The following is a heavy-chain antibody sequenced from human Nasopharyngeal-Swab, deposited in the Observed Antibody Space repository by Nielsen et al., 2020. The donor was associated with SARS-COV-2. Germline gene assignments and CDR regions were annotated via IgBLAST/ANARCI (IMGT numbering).Heavy chain of an antibody. CDR2: IYYDASNQ. CDR1: GFSFRSHG. CDR3: VRGDGSPTFFDF. Sequence: GESLKISCAASGFSFRSHGMHWVRQAPGKGLEWVGIIYYDASNQFYSDSVKGRFTISRDNSKNTLYLQMNSLRVEDTAVYYCVRGDGSPTFFDFWGQGNMVTVSS. V-gene: IGHV3-33*01. J-gene: IGHJ4*02. D-gene: IGHD2-15*01.